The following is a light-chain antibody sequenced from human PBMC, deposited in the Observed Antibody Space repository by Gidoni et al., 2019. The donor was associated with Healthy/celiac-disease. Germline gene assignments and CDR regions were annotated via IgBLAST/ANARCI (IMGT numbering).Light chain of an antibody. Sequence: DIQLTHSPSTLSASVGDRVTITCLASQSISSWLAWYQQKPGKAPKLLIYKASSLESGVPSRFSGSGSGTEFTLTISSLQPDDFATYYCQQYNSYPLTFGGGTKVEIK. CDR1: QSISSW. CDR2: KAS. CDR3: QQYNSYPLT. V-gene: IGKV1-5*03. J-gene: IGKJ4*01.